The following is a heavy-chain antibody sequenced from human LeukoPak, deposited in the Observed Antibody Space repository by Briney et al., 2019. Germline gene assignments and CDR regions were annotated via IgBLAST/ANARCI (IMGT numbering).Heavy chain of an antibody. CDR1: GFTSSSYW. CDR2: INSDGSST. CDR3: ARAVDYYDSSGYYWVGDFDY. D-gene: IGHD3-22*01. V-gene: IGHV3-74*01. J-gene: IGHJ4*02. Sequence: GGSLRLSCAASGFTSSSYWMHWVRQAPGKGLVWVSRINSDGSSTSYADSVKGRFTISRDNAKNTLYLQMNSLRAEDTAVYYCARAVDYYDSSGYYWVGDFDYWGQGTLVTVSS.